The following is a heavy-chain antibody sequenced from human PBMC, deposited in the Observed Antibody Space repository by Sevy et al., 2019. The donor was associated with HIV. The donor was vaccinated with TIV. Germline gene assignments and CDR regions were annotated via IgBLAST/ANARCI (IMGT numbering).Heavy chain of an antibody. V-gene: IGHV3-48*03. D-gene: IGHD4-17*01. J-gene: IGHJ6*02. CDR3: ARVGVQTTDYYYYYGMDV. CDR2: ISSSGSTI. CDR1: GFTFSSYE. Sequence: GGSLRLSCAASGFTFSSYEMNWVRQAPGKGLEWVSYISSSGSTIYYADSVKGRFTISRDNAKNSLYLQMNSLRAEDTAFYYCARVGVQTTDYYYYYGMDVWGQGTTVTVSS.